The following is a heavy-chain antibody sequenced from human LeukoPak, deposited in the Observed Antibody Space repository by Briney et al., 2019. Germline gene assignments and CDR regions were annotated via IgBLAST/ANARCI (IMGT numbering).Heavy chain of an antibody. V-gene: IGHV4-61*01. J-gene: IGHJ4*02. Sequence: SETLSLTCTVSGGSVSSGSYYWSWIRQPPGKGLEWIGYIYYSGSTNYNPSLKSRVTISVDTSKNQFSLKLSSVTAADTAVYYCARGPVYWGQGTLVTVSS. CDR1: GGSVSSGSYY. CDR2: IYYSGST. CDR3: ARGPVY.